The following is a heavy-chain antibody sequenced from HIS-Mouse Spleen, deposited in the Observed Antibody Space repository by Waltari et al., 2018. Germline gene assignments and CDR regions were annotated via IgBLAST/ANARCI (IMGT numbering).Heavy chain of an antibody. CDR3: ARVRTGDPSYWYFDL. D-gene: IGHD7-27*01. CDR2: INHSGST. Sequence: QVQLQQWGAGLLKPSETLSLTCAVYGGSFSGYYWSWIRQPPGKGLECIGEINHSGSTNSNPSLKIRVTRSVDTSKNQFSLKLSSVTAADTAVYYCARVRTGDPSYWYFDLWGRGTLVTVSS. CDR1: GGSFSGYY. V-gene: IGHV4-34*01. J-gene: IGHJ2*01.